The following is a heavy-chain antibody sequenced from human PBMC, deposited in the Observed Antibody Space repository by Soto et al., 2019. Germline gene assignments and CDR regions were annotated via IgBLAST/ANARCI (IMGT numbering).Heavy chain of an antibody. J-gene: IGHJ4*02. CDR3: ARLPKGSTVTS. CDR1: GFTFSNHW. D-gene: IGHD4-17*01. Sequence: EVQLVESGGGLVQPGGSLRLSCAASGFTFSNHWMHWVRQAPGKGLVWVSRINDEGTSADYADSVKGRFTISRDNAKNTLFLQMNSLRADDTAVYYCARLPKGSTVTSWGQGTLVTVSS. V-gene: IGHV3-74*01. CDR2: INDEGTSA.